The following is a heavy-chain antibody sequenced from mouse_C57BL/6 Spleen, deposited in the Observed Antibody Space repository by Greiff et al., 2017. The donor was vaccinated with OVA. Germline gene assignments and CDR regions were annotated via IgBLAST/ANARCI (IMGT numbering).Heavy chain of an antibody. V-gene: IGHV5-4*01. Sequence: EVMLVESGGGLVKPGGSLKLSCAASGFTFSSYAMSWVRQTPEKRLAWVATISDGGSYTYYPDNVKGRFTISRYNAKNNLYLQMSHLKSEDTAMYYCAREGYGSPFDYWGQGTTLTVSS. J-gene: IGHJ2*01. D-gene: IGHD1-1*01. CDR3: AREGYGSPFDY. CDR2: ISDGGSYT. CDR1: GFTFSSYA.